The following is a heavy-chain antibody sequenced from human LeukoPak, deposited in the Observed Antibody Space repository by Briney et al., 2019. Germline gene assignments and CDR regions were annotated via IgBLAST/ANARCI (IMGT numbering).Heavy chain of an antibody. J-gene: IGHJ4*02. CDR2: IYSGGST. D-gene: IGHD4-17*01. CDR3: ARVGDYGDYFDY. V-gene: IGHV3-66*01. CDR1: GFTVSSNY. Sequence: GGSLRLSCAASGFTVSSNYMSWVRQAPGKGLEWVSVIYSGGSTYYADSVKGRFTISRDNSKNTMYLQMNSLRAEDTAVYYCARVGDYGDYFDYWGQGTLVSVPS.